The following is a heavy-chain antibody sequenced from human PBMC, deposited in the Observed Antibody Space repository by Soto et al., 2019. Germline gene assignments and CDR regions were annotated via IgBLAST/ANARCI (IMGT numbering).Heavy chain of an antibody. D-gene: IGHD3-9*01. Sequence: XXTQSLRCAVYGGSFSGYDGGWIPQPPGKGLECMGEINQSASTNHNPSLKSRVTISVDTSKNQFSLKLSSVTAADTPVYYCARGSLWSRYFTGYYYMDVWGKGTTVTVSS. CDR1: GGSFSGYD. V-gene: IGHV4-34*01. CDR2: INQSAST. CDR3: ARGSLWSRYFTGYYYMDV. J-gene: IGHJ6*03.